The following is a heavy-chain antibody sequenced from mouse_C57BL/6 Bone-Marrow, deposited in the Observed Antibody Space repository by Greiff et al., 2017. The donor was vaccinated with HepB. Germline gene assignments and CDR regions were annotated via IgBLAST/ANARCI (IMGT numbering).Heavy chain of an antibody. D-gene: IGHD4-1*01. CDR1: GYTFTSYW. CDR3: ARKGLGRYFDY. J-gene: IGHJ2*01. V-gene: IGHV1-64*01. CDR2: IHPNSGST. Sequence: QVQLKQPGAELVKPGASVKLSCKASGYTFTSYWMHWVKQRPGQGLEWIGMIHPNSGSTNYNEKFKSKATLTVDKSSSTAYMQLSSRTSEDSAVYYCARKGLGRYFDYWGQGTTLTVSS.